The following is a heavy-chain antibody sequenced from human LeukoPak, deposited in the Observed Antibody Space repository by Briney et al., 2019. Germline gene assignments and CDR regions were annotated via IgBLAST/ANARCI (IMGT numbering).Heavy chain of an antibody. D-gene: IGHD1-1*01. Sequence: SETLSLTCAVYGGSFSAYCWSWIRQSPGKGLEWIAEINHRGDTNYNPSVKSRVSISVDTSKNQFSLKVTSLTAADTAVYYCARGPTISETGYFDYWGQGTLVTVSS. CDR1: GGSFSAYC. J-gene: IGHJ4*03. CDR2: INHRGDT. V-gene: IGHV4-34*01. CDR3: ARGPTISETGYFDY.